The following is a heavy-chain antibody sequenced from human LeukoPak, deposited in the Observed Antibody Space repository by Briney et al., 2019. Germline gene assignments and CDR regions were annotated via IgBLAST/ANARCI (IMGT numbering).Heavy chain of an antibody. D-gene: IGHD3-16*02. Sequence: PSETLSFTCAVYGGSFSGYYWSWIRQPPGKGLEWIGEINHSGGTNYNPSLKSRVTISVDTSKNQFSLKLSSVTAADTAVYYCARVIYDYVWESYRLGSFDPWGQGTLVTVSS. V-gene: IGHV4-34*01. J-gene: IGHJ5*02. CDR1: GGSFSGYY. CDR2: INHSGGT. CDR3: ARVIYDYVWESYRLGSFDP.